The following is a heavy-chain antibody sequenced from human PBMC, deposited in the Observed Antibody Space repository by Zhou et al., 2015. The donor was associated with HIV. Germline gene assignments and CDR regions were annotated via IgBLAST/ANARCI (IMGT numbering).Heavy chain of an antibody. CDR1: GYPLSYYG. CDR3: ARLELGYYYDSSGPFDL. V-gene: IGHV1-18*04. Sequence: QVQLVQSGGEVKKPGASMKVSRKASGYPLSYYGLTWVRQVPGQGLEWMGWIYNGNANYAQKFQGRVTMTTDTATRTGYMELRSLRFDDTAVYYCARLELGYYYDSSGPFDLWGRGTLVTVSS. CDR2: IYNGNA. J-gene: IGHJ2*01. D-gene: IGHD3-22*01.